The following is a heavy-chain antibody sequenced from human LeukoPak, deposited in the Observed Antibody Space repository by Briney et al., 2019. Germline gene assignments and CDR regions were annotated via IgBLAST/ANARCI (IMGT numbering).Heavy chain of an antibody. J-gene: IGHJ4*02. CDR2: ISYSGST. D-gene: IGHD3-3*01. Sequence: SETLSLTCTVSGGSMSSSSYYWGWIRQPPGKGLEWIGSISYSGSTYYNPSLKSRASISADTSKKQFSLKLNSVTAADTAVYFCARQQTDFWSGYFDCWGQGALVTVSS. CDR1: GGSMSSSSYY. V-gene: IGHV4-39*01. CDR3: ARQQTDFWSGYFDC.